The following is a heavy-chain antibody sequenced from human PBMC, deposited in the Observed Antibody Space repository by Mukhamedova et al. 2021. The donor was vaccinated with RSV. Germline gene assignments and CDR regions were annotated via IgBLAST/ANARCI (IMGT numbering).Heavy chain of an antibody. J-gene: IGHJ6*02. CDR3: VNYKSSVYGMDV. D-gene: IGHD3-10*01. Sequence: AESLKGRFTISRDNAKNSVYLQMNSLRAEDTALYYCVNYKSSVYGMDVWGQGTTVTVS. V-gene: IGHV3-21*04.